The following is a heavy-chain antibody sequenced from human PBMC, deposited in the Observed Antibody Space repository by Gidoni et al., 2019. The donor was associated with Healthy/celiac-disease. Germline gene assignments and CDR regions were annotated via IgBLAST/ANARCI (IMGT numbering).Heavy chain of an antibody. CDR2: IRSKANSYAT. J-gene: IGHJ4*02. V-gene: IGHV3-73*01. CDR1: GFTFSGSA. Sequence: EVQLVESGGGLVQPGGSLKLYCAASGFTFSGSAMHWVRQASGKGLEWVGRIRSKANSYATAYAASVKGRFTISRDDSKNTAYLQMNSLKTEDTAVYYCTSRYSSSWTGTFDYWGQGTLVTVSS. CDR3: TSRYSSSWTGTFDY. D-gene: IGHD6-13*01.